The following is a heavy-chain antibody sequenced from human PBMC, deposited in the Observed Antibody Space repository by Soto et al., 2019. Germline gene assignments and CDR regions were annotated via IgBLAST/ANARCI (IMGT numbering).Heavy chain of an antibody. J-gene: IGHJ4*02. CDR3: SRVRYGPYGRGYYFDF. CDR2: IGYTGGT. CDR1: GASIRDGDYY. Sequence: PSETLSRTCSVSGASIRDGDYYWSWHRQPRXKGPEWIGIIGYTGGTHYNPTLAGAVSMSVAPSANPFSLNLNLLTAADSPVPSRSRVRYGPYGRGYYFDFLRPGILVTFSS. D-gene: IGHD3-9*01. V-gene: IGHV4-30-4*01.